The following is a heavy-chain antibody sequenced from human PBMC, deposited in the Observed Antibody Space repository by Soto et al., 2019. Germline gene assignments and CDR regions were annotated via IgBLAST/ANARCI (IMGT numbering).Heavy chain of an antibody. J-gene: IGHJ4*02. D-gene: IGHD3-16*01. V-gene: IGHV3-30*18. CDR3: AKNLDDPFGWHVIFGF. Sequence: EGCMRLSWAAARGIFSSYGIHWVRQAPGKGLKWVAVISYAGSNKYYADSVKGRFTISRDNSKNTLYLQMNSLRAEDTAVYYCAKNLDDPFGWHVIFGFCGQRTRVTFSS. CDR2: ISYAGSNK. CDR1: RGIFSSYG.